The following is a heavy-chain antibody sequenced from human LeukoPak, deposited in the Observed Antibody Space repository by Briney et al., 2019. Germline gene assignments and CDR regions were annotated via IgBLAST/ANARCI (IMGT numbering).Heavy chain of an antibody. J-gene: IGHJ4*02. CDR2: ISAYNGNT. Sequence: ASVKVSCKASGYTFTSYGISWVRQAPGQGLEWMGWISAYNGNTNYAQKLQGRVTMTTDTSTSTAYMELRSLRSDDTAVYYCAREAPGPLMATIKPVFDYWGQGTLVTVSS. CDR1: GYTFTSYG. D-gene: IGHD5-24*01. CDR3: AREAPGPLMATIKPVFDY. V-gene: IGHV1-18*01.